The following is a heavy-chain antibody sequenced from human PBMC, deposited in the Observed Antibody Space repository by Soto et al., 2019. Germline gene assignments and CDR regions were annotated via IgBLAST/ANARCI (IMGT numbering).Heavy chain of an antibody. CDR1: GGTFSSYA. V-gene: IGHV1-69*13. CDR3: XXDRPXXXAAGAGVYYYYGMXX. CDR2: IIPIFGTA. J-gene: IGHJ6*02. D-gene: IGHD6-13*01. Sequence: SVKVSCKASGGTFSSYAIGWVRQAPGQGLEWMGGIIPIFGTANYAQXFQGRVTITADESTSTAYMELSSLRSEDTAVXXXXXDRPXXXAAGAGVYYYYGMXXXXQGTTXTVS.